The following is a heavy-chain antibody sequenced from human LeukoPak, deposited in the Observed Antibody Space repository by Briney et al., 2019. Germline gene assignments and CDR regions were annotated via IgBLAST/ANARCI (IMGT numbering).Heavy chain of an antibody. CDR1: GFTFSNAW. D-gene: IGHD3-22*01. CDR2: IQNKADGGTT. J-gene: IGHJ4*02. Sequence: GGSLRLSCEASGFTFSNAWMTWVRQTPGKGLEWVGRIQNKADGGTTDYAAPVKGRFIVSRDLSKNKVYLQMNSLTTEDTAVYYCTTGVRSGYYPYWGQGTLVTVSS. CDR3: TTGVRSGYYPY. V-gene: IGHV3-15*07.